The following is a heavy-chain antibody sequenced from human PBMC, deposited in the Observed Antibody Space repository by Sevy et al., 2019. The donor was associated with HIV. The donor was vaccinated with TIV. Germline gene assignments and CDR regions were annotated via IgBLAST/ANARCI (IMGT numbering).Heavy chain of an antibody. V-gene: IGHV3-49*03. J-gene: IGHJ6*02. CDR1: GFTFGDYA. Sequence: GGSLRLSCSGSGFTFGDYAMGWFRQAPGKGLEWVGFIRSKTYGGTTEYAASVKGRFTISSDDSKGIAYLQMNSLKTEDTAVYYCTSEGRPRLASGYYYGMDVWGQGTTVTVSS. CDR2: IRSKTYGGTT. D-gene: IGHD3-3*02. CDR3: TSEGRPRLASGYYYGMDV.